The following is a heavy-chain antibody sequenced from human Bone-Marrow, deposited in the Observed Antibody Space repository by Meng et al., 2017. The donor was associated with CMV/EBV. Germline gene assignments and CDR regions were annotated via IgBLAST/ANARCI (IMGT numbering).Heavy chain of an antibody. CDR3: TSGDWGAFDI. CDR1: GFTFSGSA. J-gene: IGHJ3*02. V-gene: IGHV3-73*01. D-gene: IGHD2-21*02. Sequence: GESLKISCAASGFTFSGSAMHWVRQASGKGLEWVGRIRSKANSYATAYAASVKGRFTISRDDSKNTAYLQMNSLKTEDTAVYYCTSGDWGAFDIWGQGTMVNVSS. CDR2: IRSKANSYAT.